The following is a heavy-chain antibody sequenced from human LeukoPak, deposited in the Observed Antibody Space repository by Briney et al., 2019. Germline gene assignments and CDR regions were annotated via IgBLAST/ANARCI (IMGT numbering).Heavy chain of an antibody. CDR3: ARDRSSLAVGDSRTSDY. CDR2: ISAYNGNT. D-gene: IGHD6-19*01. V-gene: IGHV1-18*01. CDR1: GYTFTNYG. J-gene: IGHJ4*02. Sequence: ASVKVSCKASGYTFTNYGVSWVRQAPGQGLQWMGWISAYNGNTNYAQKFQGRLTLTTDTSTNTAYMELGSLRSDDTAKYYCARDRSSLAVGDSRTSDYWGREPRSPSLQ.